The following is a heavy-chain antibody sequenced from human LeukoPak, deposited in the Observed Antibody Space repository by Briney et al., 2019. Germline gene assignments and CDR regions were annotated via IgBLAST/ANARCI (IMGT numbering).Heavy chain of an antibody. D-gene: IGHD3-10*01. J-gene: IGHJ3*01. Sequence: ASVKVSCKASGYTFTSYGISWVRQAPGQGLEWMGWISAYNGNTNYAQKLQGRVTMTTDTSTSTAYMELRSLRSDDTAVYYCARVFRRYYYGSGSSYWGQGTMVTVSS. CDR3: ARVFRRYYYGSGSSY. CDR2: ISAYNGNT. V-gene: IGHV1-18*01. CDR1: GYTFTSYG.